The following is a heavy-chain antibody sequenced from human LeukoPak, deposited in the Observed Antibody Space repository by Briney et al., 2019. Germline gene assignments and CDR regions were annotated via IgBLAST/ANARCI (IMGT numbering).Heavy chain of an antibody. D-gene: IGHD6-19*01. CDR3: AKGYSSGWYYFDY. CDR2: ISSRSNYI. CDR1: GFTVSSYS. Sequence: GGSLRLSCAASGFTVSSYSMNWVRQAPGKGLEWVSSISSRSNYIYYADSVKGRFTISRDNAKNSLYLQMNSLRAEDTAIYYCAKGYSSGWYYFDYWGQGTLATVSS. V-gene: IGHV3-21*01. J-gene: IGHJ4*02.